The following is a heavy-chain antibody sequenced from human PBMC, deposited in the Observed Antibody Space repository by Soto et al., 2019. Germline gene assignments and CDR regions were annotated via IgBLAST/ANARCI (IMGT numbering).Heavy chain of an antibody. CDR2: IDWDDDK. V-gene: IGHV2-70*01. Sequence: SGHTLVNPTQTLTLTCTFSGFSLSTSGMCVSWIRQPPGKALEWLALIDWDDDKYYSTSLKTRLTISKDTSKNQVVLTMTNMDPVDTATYYCARIYYYGSGSYYDYWGQGTLVTVSS. CDR3: ARIYYYGSGSYYDY. CDR1: GFSLSTSGMC. D-gene: IGHD3-10*01. J-gene: IGHJ4*02.